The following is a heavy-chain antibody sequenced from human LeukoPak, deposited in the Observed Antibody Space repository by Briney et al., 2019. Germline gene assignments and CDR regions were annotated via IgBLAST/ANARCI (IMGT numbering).Heavy chain of an antibody. D-gene: IGHD3-22*01. J-gene: IGHJ6*03. Sequence: GASVKVSCKASGGTFSSYALSWVRQAPRQGLEWMGGIIPIFGTPSYAQKFQGRVTFTADESTSTAYMELSSLRSEDTAVYYCARARGREYYDSSGARGYYYYYMDVWGKGTTVTVSS. CDR2: IIPIFGTP. CDR1: GGTFSSYA. V-gene: IGHV1-69*01. CDR3: ARARGREYYDSSGARGYYYYYMDV.